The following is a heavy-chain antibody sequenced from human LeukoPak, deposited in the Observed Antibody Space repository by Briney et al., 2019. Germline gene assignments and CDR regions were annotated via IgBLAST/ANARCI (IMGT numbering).Heavy chain of an antibody. V-gene: IGHV3-23*01. CDR1: GFTFSSYA. J-gene: IGHJ3*02. Sequence: GGSLRLSCAASGFTFSSYAMSWVRQAPGKGLEWVSSISKGSGTTYYTDSVKGRFTISRDNSKNTLYLQMNSLRAEDTAVYYCARDYVLRFLEWFGAFDIWGQGTMVTVSS. D-gene: IGHD3-3*01. CDR2: ISKGSGTT. CDR3: ARDYVLRFLEWFGAFDI.